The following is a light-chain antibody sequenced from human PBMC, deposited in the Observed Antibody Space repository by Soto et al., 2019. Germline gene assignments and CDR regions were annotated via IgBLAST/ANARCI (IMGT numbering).Light chain of an antibody. J-gene: IGLJ1*01. CDR3: GSWDSSLSAYV. Sequence: QPVLTEPPSVSPAPGQKVTVSCSGSSSNIGGNSVSWYQPLPGTAPKLLIYDDNKRPSGLPDRFSGSKSGTSATLGITGFQTGDEADYYCGSWDSSLSAYVFGTGTKVTVL. V-gene: IGLV1-51*01. CDR2: DDN. CDR1: SSNIGGNS.